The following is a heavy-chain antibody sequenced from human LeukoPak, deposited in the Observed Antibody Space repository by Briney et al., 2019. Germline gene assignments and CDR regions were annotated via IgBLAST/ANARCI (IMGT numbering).Heavy chain of an antibody. CDR3: GKQSTGSCYTGFDI. V-gene: IGHV3-23*01. CDR1: GFTFSSYA. D-gene: IGHD2-15*01. CDR2: ISGSGGST. J-gene: IGHJ3*02. Sequence: GGSLRLSCAASGFTFSSYAMSWVRQAPGKGLEWVSAISGSGGSTYYADSVKGRFTISRDNSKNTPYLQMNSLRAEDTAVYYCGKQSTGSCYTGFDIRGQGTMVTVSS.